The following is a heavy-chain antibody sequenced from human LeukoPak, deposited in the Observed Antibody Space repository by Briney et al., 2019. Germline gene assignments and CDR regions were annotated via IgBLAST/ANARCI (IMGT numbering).Heavy chain of an antibody. CDR3: TRRGSQNGYALTTLGY. CDR1: GYTFTTYD. D-gene: IGHD2-2*01. V-gene: IGHV1-8*01. CDR2: MNPHSGNA. J-gene: IGHJ4*02. Sequence: ASVKVSCKASGYTFTTYDICWVRQATGQGLEWLGWMNPHSGNAGFAQKFQGRVTMTSDPSISTAYLELSSLTSEDTAVYYCTRRGSQNGYALTTLGYWGQGTLVTVSS.